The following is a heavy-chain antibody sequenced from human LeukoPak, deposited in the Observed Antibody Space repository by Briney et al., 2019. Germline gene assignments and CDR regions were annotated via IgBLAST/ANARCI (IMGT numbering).Heavy chain of an antibody. CDR2: IKQDGGEK. D-gene: IGHD5-12*01. V-gene: IGHV3-7*01. J-gene: IGHJ4*02. CDR1: GFTFSSYW. Sequence: GGSLRLSCAASGFTFSSYWMSWVRQAPGEGLEWVANIKQDGGEKYYVESVKGRFTISRDNVKTSLYLQMNSLRVEDTAVYYCARARGGYDLDYWGQGTLVTVSS. CDR3: ARARGGYDLDY.